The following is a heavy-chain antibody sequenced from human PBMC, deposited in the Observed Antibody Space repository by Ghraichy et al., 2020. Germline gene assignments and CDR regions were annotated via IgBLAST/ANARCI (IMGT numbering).Heavy chain of an antibody. CDR2: INLDGSEK. D-gene: IGHD6-25*01. V-gene: IGHV3-7*03. Sequence: ESLNITCAASGFTFSTYWMYWVRQAPGKGLEWVASINLDGSEKYYADSVRGRFTVSRDNAKNSLYLQMSSLRAEDTAVYYCARDPARAAGYWGQGTLVTVSS. CDR1: GFTFSTYW. J-gene: IGHJ4*02. CDR3: ARDPARAAGY.